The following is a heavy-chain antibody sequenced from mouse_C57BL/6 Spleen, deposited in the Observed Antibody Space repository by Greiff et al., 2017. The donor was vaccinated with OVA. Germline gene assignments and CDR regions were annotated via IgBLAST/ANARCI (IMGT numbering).Heavy chain of an antibody. D-gene: IGHD1-1*01. CDR2: IYPGDGDT. V-gene: IGHV1-80*01. CDR3: AREGGTTFDY. CDR1: GYAFSSYW. J-gene: IGHJ2*01. Sequence: VQGVESGAELVKPGASVKISCKASGYAFSSYWMNWVKQRPGKGLEWIGQIYPGDGDTNYNGKFKGKATLTADKSSSTAYMQLSSLTSEDSAVYFCAREGGTTFDYWGEGTTLTVSS.